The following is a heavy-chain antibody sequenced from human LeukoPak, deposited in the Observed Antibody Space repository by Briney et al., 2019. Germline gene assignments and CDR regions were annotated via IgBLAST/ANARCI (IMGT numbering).Heavy chain of an antibody. CDR2: VKRKTVGETT. Sequence: GGPLRLSCGASGLRLGNDRMRWVRQAPGKAVVCFARVKRKTVGETTDYAAPVKGRLAISRDDSKNTLYLQMNSLKTEDTGVYYCSLIQGWGSGSYYVDSWGQGTLVTVSS. CDR1: GLRLGNDR. J-gene: IGHJ4*02. V-gene: IGHV3-15*01. CDR3: SLIQGWGSGSYYVDS. D-gene: IGHD3-10*01.